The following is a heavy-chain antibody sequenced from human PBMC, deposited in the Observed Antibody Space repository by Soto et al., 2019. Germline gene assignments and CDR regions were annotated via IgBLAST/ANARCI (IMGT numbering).Heavy chain of an antibody. CDR3: AREVYYYDSSGEFDY. V-gene: IGHV1-69*08. D-gene: IGHD3-22*01. J-gene: IGHJ4*02. CDR1: GGTFSSYT. Sequence: QVQLVQSGAEVKKPGSWVKVSCKASGGTFSSYTISWVRQAPGQGLEWMGRIIPILGIANYAQKFQGRVTITADKSTSTAYMELSSLRSEDTAVYYCAREVYYYDSSGEFDYWGQGTLVTVSS. CDR2: IIPILGIA.